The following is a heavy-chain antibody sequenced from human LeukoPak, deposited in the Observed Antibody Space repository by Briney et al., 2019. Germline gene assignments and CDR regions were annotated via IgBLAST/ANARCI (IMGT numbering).Heavy chain of an antibody. CDR2: IYYSGST. CDR1: GGSISSAGYY. D-gene: IGHD6-13*01. J-gene: IGHJ5*02. CDR3: ARATDGAAAADFDP. Sequence: PSQTLSLTCTVSGGSISSAGYYWSWIRQHPGKGLEWIGFIYYSGSTYYNPSLKSRLTISIDTSKNQFSLKLSSVTAADTAVYYCARATDGAAAADFDPWGQGTLVTVSS. V-gene: IGHV4-31*03.